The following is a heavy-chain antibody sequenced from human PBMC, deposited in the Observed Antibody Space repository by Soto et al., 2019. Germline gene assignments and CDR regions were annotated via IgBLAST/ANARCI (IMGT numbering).Heavy chain of an antibody. Sequence: QVQLVQSGAEVKKPGASVKVSCKASGYTFTRSGISWVRQAPGQGLEGMGWISTYNGDTNYAQTFQGRVTMTTDTSTSTVYMELRSLRSDDTAVYYCAREGVAPYDYYGMDVWGQGTPVTVSS. D-gene: IGHD5-12*01. J-gene: IGHJ6*02. CDR2: ISTYNGDT. CDR3: AREGVAPYDYYGMDV. V-gene: IGHV1-18*01. CDR1: GYTFTRSG.